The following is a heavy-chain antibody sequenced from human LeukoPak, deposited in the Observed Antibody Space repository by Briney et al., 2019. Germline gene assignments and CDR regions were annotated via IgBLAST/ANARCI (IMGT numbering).Heavy chain of an antibody. V-gene: IGHV4-59*01. Sequence: SETLSLTCTVSGGSISSYYWSWIRQPPGKGLEWIGYIYYSGSTNYNPSLKSRVTISVDTSKNQFSLKLSSVTAADTAVYYCARGEDFDYWGQGTLVTVSS. CDR3: ARGEDFDY. J-gene: IGHJ4*02. CDR1: GGSISSYY. CDR2: IYYSGST.